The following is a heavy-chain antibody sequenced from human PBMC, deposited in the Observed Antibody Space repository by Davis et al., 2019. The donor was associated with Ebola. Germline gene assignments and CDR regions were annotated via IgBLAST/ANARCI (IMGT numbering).Heavy chain of an antibody. Sequence: GGSLRLSCAASGFTSSGFTFSDYDIHWVRQAPGKGLEWVSTISKTSVYTYYAESVKGRFTISRDNAKNSLYLQMDGLRVEDTAVYYCASGLDYWGQGSLVTVSS. CDR3: ASGLDY. J-gene: IGHJ4*02. V-gene: IGHV3-21*01. CDR2: ISKTSVYT. CDR1: GFTSSGFTFSDYD.